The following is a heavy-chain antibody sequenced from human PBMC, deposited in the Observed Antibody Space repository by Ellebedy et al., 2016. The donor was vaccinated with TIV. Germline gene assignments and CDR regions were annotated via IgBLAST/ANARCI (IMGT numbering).Heavy chain of an antibody. CDR1: GGSINSRGYS. V-gene: IGHV4-39*02. D-gene: IGHD6-19*01. CDR2: ISDSGST. CDR3: ATEIPVAARIEF. J-gene: IGHJ4*02. Sequence: MPSETLSLTCSVSGGSINSRGYSWDWIRQPPGKGLEWIGSISDSGSTFYNPSLKSRLRISVETSKNQFSLKLRSVTDADTAVYYCATEIPVAARIEFWGQGALVTVSS.